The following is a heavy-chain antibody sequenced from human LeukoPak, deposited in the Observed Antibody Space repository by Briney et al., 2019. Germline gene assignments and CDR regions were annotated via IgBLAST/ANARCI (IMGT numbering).Heavy chain of an antibody. D-gene: IGHD3-10*01. J-gene: IGHJ4*02. CDR3: ARFRGGYDYFDY. V-gene: IGHV1-18*01. CDR1: GCSFTSYG. Sequence: GAAVKVSCKASGCSFTSYGVSWVGQAPGQGLEWMGWISAYNGNTNYAQKLQGRVTMTTDTSTSTVYMEMRSLRSDATAVYYCARFRGGYDYFDYWGQGTLVTVSS. CDR2: ISAYNGNT.